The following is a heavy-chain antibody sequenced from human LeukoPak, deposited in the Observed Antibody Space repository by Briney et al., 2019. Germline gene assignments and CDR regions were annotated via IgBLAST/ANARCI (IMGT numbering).Heavy chain of an antibody. V-gene: IGHV3-23*01. CDR2: ISGSGGST. Sequence: GGSLRLSCAASGFTFTTYSMTWVRQAPGKGLEWVSAISGSGGSTYYADSGKGRFPISRDNSKNTLYLQMNSLRAEDTAVYYCARARYTSGWETLDSWGQGTLVTVSS. CDR1: GFTFTTYS. CDR3: ARARYTSGWETLDS. J-gene: IGHJ4*02. D-gene: IGHD6-19*01.